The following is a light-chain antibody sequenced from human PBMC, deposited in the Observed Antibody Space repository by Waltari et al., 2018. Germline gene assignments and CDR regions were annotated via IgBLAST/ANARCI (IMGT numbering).Light chain of an antibody. V-gene: IGLV2-14*01. CDR2: DVS. Sequence: QSALTQPASVSGSPGQSSPISCTGTNSHVGGYQYVSWYQQHPGKAPKLIIYDVSKRPSGVSNRFSGSKSGNTASLTISGLQAEDEADYYCSSYTSSSTWVFGGGTKLTVL. CDR1: NSHVGGYQY. J-gene: IGLJ3*02. CDR3: SSYTSSSTWV.